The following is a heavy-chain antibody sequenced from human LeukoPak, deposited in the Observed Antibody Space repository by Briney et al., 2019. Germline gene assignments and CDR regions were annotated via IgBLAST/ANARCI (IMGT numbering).Heavy chain of an antibody. D-gene: IGHD3-22*01. CDR1: GGTFSSYA. J-gene: IGHJ4*02. V-gene: IGHV1-69*13. CDR3: ARDYDSYFDY. Sequence: SVNVSCKASGGTFSSYAISWVRQAPAQGLDWMGGIIPIFGTANYAQKFQGRVTITADESTSTAYMELSSLRSEDTAVYYCARDYDSYFDYWGQGTLVTVSS. CDR2: IIPIFGTA.